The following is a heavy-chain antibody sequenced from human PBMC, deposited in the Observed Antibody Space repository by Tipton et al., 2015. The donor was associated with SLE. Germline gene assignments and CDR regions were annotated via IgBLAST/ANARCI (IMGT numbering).Heavy chain of an antibody. Sequence: SLRLSCAVSGFTFSSYAMNWVRQAPGKGLEWVSAISGAGGSTYYADSVKGRFTISRDNYKNTLHLQMNFLRTDDTAVYFCGRGAAAGTDQPPDHWGQGTLVTVSS. CDR3: GRGAAAGTDQPPDH. V-gene: IGHV3-23*01. J-gene: IGHJ4*02. D-gene: IGHD6-13*01. CDR2: ISGAGGST. CDR1: GFTFSSYA.